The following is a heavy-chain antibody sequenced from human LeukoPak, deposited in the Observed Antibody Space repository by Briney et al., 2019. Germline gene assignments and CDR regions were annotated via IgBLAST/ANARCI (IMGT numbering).Heavy chain of an antibody. CDR3: AKGSSGYFFDL. D-gene: IGHD3-22*01. J-gene: IGHJ4*02. CDR2: ISNDGGGT. Sequence: PGGSLRLSCAASGFIFNNYGLVWVRQAPGKGLEWVSAISNDGGGTTHADFVKGRFSVSRDNSKNTLFLQMNSLRAEDTALYYCAKGSSGYFFDLWGQGTLVTVSS. V-gene: IGHV3-23*01. CDR1: GFIFNNYG.